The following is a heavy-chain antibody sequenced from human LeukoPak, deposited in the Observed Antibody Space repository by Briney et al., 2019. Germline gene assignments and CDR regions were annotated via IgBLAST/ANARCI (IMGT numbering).Heavy chain of an antibody. V-gene: IGHV4-39*01. CDR1: GDSISSSSYY. D-gene: IGHD3-22*01. Sequence: SETLSLTCTVSGDSISSSSYYWGWNRQPPGKGLEWIGSVYYSGSTYYNPSLKSRVTIFVDTSKKQFSLKLSSVTAAGTAVYYCARLRLYDSSGYYYDYFDYWGQGTLVTVSS. J-gene: IGHJ4*02. CDR3: ARLRLYDSSGYYYDYFDY. CDR2: VYYSGST.